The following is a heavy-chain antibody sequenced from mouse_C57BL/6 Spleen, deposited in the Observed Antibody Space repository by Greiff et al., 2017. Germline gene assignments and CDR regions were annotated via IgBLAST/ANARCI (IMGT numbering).Heavy chain of an antibody. D-gene: IGHD1-1*01. V-gene: IGHV2-5*01. J-gene: IGHJ1*03. CDR3: APHYYGSSYWYFDV. CDR1: GFSFTSYG. CDR2: IWRGGST. Sequence: QVQLQQSGPGLVQPSQSLSITCTVSGFSFTSYGVHWVRQSPGKGLEWLGVIWRGGSTDYNAAFMSRLSITKDNSKSQVFFKLNSLQADDTAIYYCAPHYYGSSYWYFDVWGTGTTVTVAS.